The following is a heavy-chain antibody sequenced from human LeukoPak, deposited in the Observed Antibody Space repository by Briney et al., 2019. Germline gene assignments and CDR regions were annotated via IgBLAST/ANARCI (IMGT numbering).Heavy chain of an antibody. Sequence: VXQAPGXXXXXVXXISAYNGNTNYAQKLQGRVTMTTDTSTSTAYMELRSLRSDDTAVYYCARDPEAFTTGWFDPWGQGTLVTVSS. V-gene: IGHV1-18*01. CDR2: ISAYNGNT. D-gene: IGHD3-22*01. J-gene: IGHJ5*02. CDR3: ARDPEAFTTGWFDP.